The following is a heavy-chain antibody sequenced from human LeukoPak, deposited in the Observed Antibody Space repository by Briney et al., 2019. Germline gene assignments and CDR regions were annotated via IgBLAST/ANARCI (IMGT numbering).Heavy chain of an antibody. CDR3: AKDSGSGSYYPTNWFDP. V-gene: IGHV3-30*04. CDR2: ISYDGRNK. CDR1: GFTFSSYA. J-gene: IGHJ5*02. Sequence: PGGSLRLSCAASGFTFSSYAMHWVRQAPGKGLEWVAVISYDGRNKYYADSVKGRFTISRDNSKNTLYLQMNSLRAEDTALYYCAKDSGSGSYYPTNWFDPWGQGTLVTVSS. D-gene: IGHD3-10*01.